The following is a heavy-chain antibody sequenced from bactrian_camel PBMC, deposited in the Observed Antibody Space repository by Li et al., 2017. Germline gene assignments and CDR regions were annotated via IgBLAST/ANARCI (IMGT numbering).Heavy chain of an antibody. Sequence: QVQLVESGGGSVQAGGSLRLACATSGHPHSNFNHVCLGWFRQAPGKVRELVATIFTGSGNEFYADSMKGRFAISTDLNKNTMYLQMNDLKPEDTGMYYCTAADPGMARIRRWAAVFGYWGQETQVTVS. CDR3: TAADPGMARIRRWAAVFGY. D-gene: IGHD1*01. CDR2: IFTGSGNE. J-gene: IGHJ6*01. CDR1: GHPHSNFNH. V-gene: IGHV3S54*01.